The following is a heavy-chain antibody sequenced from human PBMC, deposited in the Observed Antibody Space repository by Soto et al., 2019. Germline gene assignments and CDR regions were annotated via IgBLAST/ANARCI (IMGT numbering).Heavy chain of an antibody. J-gene: IGHJ4*02. CDR3: ATGPRWYDSSGYYTY. CDR2: IIPMFGIA. D-gene: IGHD3-22*01. Sequence: SVKVSCKGSGDTFNRYTVTWVRQAPGQGLEWMGRIIPMFGIASYAQNFQGRVTITADKSTNTAYMELSSLRSEDTAVYYCATGPRWYDSSGYYTYWGQGTLVTVSS. CDR1: GDTFNRYT. V-gene: IGHV1-69*02.